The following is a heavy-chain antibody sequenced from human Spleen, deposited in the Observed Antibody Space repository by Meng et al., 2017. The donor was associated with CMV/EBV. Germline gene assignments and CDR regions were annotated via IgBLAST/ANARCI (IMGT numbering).Heavy chain of an antibody. CDR1: GFNFNNYW. J-gene: IGHJ4*02. CDR2: ISSSSTYI. Sequence: GGSLRLSCAASGFNFNNYWMSWVRQAPGKGLEWVSSISSSSTYIYYADSVKGRFTISRDNAKNSLYLQMNSLRAEDTAVYYCARDQLGEGRPGDYWGQGTLVTVSS. CDR3: ARDQLGEGRPGDY. D-gene: IGHD3-16*01. V-gene: IGHV3-21*01.